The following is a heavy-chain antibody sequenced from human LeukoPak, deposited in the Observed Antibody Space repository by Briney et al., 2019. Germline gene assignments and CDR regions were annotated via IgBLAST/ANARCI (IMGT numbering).Heavy chain of an antibody. J-gene: IGHJ6*02. CDR1: GFTFDDYA. CDR3: AKDVKGYYYYYGMDD. CDR2: ISWNSGSI. Sequence: GRSLRLSCAASGFTFDDYAMHWVRQAPGKGLEWVSGISWNSGSIGYADSVKGRFTISRDNAKNSLYLQMNSLRAEDTALYYCAKDVKGYYYYYGMDDWGQGTTVTVSS. V-gene: IGHV3-9*01.